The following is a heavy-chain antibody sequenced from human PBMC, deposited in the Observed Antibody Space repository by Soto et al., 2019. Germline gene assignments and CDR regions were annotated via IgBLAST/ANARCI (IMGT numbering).Heavy chain of an antibody. V-gene: IGHV3-23*01. Sequence: EVQLLESGGGLVQPGGSLRLSCAASGFTFSSYAMSWVRQAPGKGLEWVSAISGSGGSTYYADSVKGRFTISRDNSKSTLYLQMNSLRAEDTAVYYCAKDWGSSGVFDYWGQGTLVTVSS. CDR1: GFTFSSYA. J-gene: IGHJ4*02. D-gene: IGHD3-16*01. CDR2: ISGSGGST. CDR3: AKDWGSSGVFDY.